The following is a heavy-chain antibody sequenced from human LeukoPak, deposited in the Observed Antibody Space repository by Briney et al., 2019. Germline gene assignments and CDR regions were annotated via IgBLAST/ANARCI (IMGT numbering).Heavy chain of an antibody. Sequence: IPSETLSLTCTVSGGSISSRCDYWGWIRQPPGKGREWIGNSYYSGITYYNPSRKIRVTISVDTSKNKFSPKLISVHAADTAVYYCARPGTPSGDYGGGINYWGQGTLVTVSS. V-gene: IGHV4-39*01. CDR1: GGSISSRCDY. D-gene: IGHD4-17*01. CDR3: ARPGTPSGDYGGGINY. J-gene: IGHJ4*02. CDR2: SYYSGIT.